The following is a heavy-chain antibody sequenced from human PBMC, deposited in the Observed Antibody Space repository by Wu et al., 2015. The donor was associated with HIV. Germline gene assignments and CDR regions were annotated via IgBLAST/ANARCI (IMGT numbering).Heavy chain of an antibody. CDR3: VRDLPVNGEDVRFRGTT. CDR1: GGNEGGTFSSHP. Sequence: VQLVQSGAEVRKPGSSVKVSCKIFGGNEGGTFSSHPISWVRQAPGKGLEWMGGIIPRLGTTNYAHIFEGRVTITADEMTTTAYMELTSLKSDDTAMYYCVRDLPVNGEDVRFRGTTWGQGTRGPPSP. D-gene: IGHD3-10*01. J-gene: IGHJ4*02. CDR2: IIPRLGTT. V-gene: IGHV1-69*11.